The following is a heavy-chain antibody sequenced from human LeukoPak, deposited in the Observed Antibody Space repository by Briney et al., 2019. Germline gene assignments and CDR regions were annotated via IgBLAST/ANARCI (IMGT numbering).Heavy chain of an antibody. D-gene: IGHD5-12*01. CDR1: GYTFTGYY. J-gene: IGHJ5*02. CDR2: INPNSGGT. Sequence: GASVKVSCKASGYTFTGYYMHWVRQAPGQGLEWMGWINPNSGGTNYAQKFQGRVTMTRDTSISTAYMELSRLRSDDTAVYYCARNSGYVLRWFDPWGQGTLVTVSS. CDR3: ARNSGYVLRWFDP. V-gene: IGHV1-2*02.